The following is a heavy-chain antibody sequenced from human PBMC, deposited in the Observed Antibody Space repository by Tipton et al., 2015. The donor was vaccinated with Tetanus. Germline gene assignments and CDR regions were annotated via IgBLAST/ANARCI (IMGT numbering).Heavy chain of an antibody. J-gene: IGHJ4*02. CDR3: ARDPHTIRTGNHRGFDY. Sequence: GSLRLSCTASGFPSTLSFSRYAMTWVRQAPGKGLEWVSLISGSGGTTYFADSVQGRFNISRDNGKNLLYLQMNSLRVEDTAVYYCARDPHTIRTGNHRGFDYWGQGTKVTVSS. CDR2: ISGSGGTT. V-gene: IGHV3-48*03. CDR1: GFPSTLSFSRYA. D-gene: IGHD3-10*01.